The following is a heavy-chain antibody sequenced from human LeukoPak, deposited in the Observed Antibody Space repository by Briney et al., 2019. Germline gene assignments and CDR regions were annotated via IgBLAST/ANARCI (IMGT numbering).Heavy chain of an antibody. CDR3: ARDRKEFYYDSSGSNLEYYFDY. CDR1: GYTFTNYD. Sequence: ASVKVSCKASGYTFTNYDINWVRQATGQGLEWMGYKNPNSGNSAYAQKLQGRVTITTDASITTAYMELSGLRSEDTAVYYCARDRKEFYYDSSGSNLEYYFDYWGQGTLVTVSS. D-gene: IGHD3-22*01. V-gene: IGHV1-8*01. CDR2: KNPNSGNS. J-gene: IGHJ4*02.